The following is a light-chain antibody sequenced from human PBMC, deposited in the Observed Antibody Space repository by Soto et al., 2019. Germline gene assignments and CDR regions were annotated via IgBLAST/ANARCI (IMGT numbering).Light chain of an antibody. V-gene: IGKV3-15*01. CDR1: QSVNSN. CDR2: YAS. J-gene: IGKJ1*01. CDR3: QQYNTWPWT. Sequence: EIVMTQCPATLSVSPGERATLSCRASQSVNSNLAWYQRKRGQAPRLLIFYASTRAPGIPSGFSGSGSGTEFTLTISSLQSEDFAVYYCQQYNTWPWTFGQGTEVEIK.